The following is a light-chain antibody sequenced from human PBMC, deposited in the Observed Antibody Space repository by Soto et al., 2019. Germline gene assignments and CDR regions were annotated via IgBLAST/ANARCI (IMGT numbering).Light chain of an antibody. CDR3: QQYGSSPIT. CDR2: RAS. J-gene: IGKJ5*01. Sequence: ILMTPSPATLSMSPGERSTLSCRASHSVSILLAWCQQKPGQAPGLLIFRASSSATGIPDRFSGSGSGTDFTLTISRREPQDFAVYYCQQYGSSPITFGQGTRLEIK. V-gene: IGKV3-20*01. CDR1: HSVSIL.